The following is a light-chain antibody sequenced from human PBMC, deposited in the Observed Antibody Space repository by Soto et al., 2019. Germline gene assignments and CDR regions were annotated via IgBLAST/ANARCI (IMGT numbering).Light chain of an antibody. V-gene: IGLV2-14*01. CDR2: EVS. Sequence: QSVLTQPASVSGSPGQSITISCTGTSSDVGGYNYVSWYQHHPGKAPKLMIYEVSNRPSGLSNRFSGSKSGNTASLTISGLQAEDEADYYCSSYTSSSTLYVFGTGTKVTVL. J-gene: IGLJ1*01. CDR3: SSYTSSSTLYV. CDR1: SSDVGGYNY.